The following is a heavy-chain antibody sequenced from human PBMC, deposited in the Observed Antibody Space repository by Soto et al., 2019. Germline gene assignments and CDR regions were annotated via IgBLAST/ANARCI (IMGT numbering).Heavy chain of an antibody. CDR2: INTDGSVA. J-gene: IGHJ4*02. D-gene: IGHD3-22*01. V-gene: IGHV3-74*03. Sequence: GGSLRLSRAASGLTFRSYWMHWVRQAPGKGLVWVSRINTDGSVAMYVDSVKGRFTISRDNAKNTLYLHMNSLRAEDTAVYYCARSTYYYDSSGPPGYWGQGTLVTVSS. CDR1: GLTFRSYW. CDR3: ARSTYYYDSSGPPGY.